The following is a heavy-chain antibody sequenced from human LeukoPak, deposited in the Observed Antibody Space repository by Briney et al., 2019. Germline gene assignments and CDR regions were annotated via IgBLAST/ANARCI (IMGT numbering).Heavy chain of an antibody. CDR3: TRNYFDL. V-gene: IGHV3-7*01. Sequence: GGSLRLSCAASGFTFSDYWMHWVRQAPGKGLEWVANIKQDGSEKYYVDSVKGRFTISRDNAKNSLYLQMNSLRAEDTAVYYCTRNYFDLWGQGTLVTVSS. CDR1: GFTFSDYW. J-gene: IGHJ4*02. CDR2: IKQDGSEK.